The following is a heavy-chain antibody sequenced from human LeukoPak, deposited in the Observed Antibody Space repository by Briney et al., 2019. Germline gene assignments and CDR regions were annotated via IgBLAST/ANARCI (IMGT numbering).Heavy chain of an antibody. V-gene: IGHV1-46*01. CDR3: ARVYRIVVAPLDY. Sequence: ASVKVSCKASGYTFTNYYMDWVRQAPGQGLEWMGIINPSGGSTTYAQKFQGRVTMTRDTSTSTVYMELSSLRSEDTAVYYCARVYRIVVAPLDYWGQGTLVTVSS. J-gene: IGHJ4*02. CDR1: GYTFTNYY. D-gene: IGHD6-19*01. CDR2: INPSGGST.